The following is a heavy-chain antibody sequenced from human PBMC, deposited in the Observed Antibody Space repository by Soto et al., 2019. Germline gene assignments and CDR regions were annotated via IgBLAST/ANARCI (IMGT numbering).Heavy chain of an antibody. J-gene: IGHJ4*02. CDR2: IYWNDDK. D-gene: IGHD3-22*01. Sequence: SGPTLVNPTQTLTLTCTFSGFSLSTSGVGVGWIRQPPGKVLEWLALIYWNDDKRYSPSLKSRLTITKDTSKNKVVLTMTNMDPLDTATYYCAHTPDSSGYYYFDYWGQGTLVTVSS. CDR1: GFSLSTSGVG. CDR3: AHTPDSSGYYYFDY. V-gene: IGHV2-5*01.